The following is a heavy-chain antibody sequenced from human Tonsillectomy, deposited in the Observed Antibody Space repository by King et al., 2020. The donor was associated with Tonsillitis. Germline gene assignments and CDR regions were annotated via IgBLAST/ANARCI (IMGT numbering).Heavy chain of an antibody. CDR3: ARERLWSSDWGIDN. V-gene: IGHV3-33*05. Sequence: VQLMESGGGVVQPGRSLRLSCAASGFTFRSYSMHWVRQAPGKGLEWVTLISYDGSRTYYADSVKGRFTISRDNSNNTLYLQMTSLRTEDTAVYYCARERLWSSDWGIDNWGQGTLVTVSS. D-gene: IGHD6-19*01. CDR1: GFTFRSYS. CDR2: ISYDGSRT. J-gene: IGHJ4*02.